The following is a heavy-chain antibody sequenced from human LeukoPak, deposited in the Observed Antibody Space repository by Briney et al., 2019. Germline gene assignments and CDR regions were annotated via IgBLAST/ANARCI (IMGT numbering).Heavy chain of an antibody. CDR2: IKSKTDGGTT. CDR3: TTGYGDLPPYYYGMDV. D-gene: IGHD4-17*01. J-gene: IGHJ6*02. V-gene: IGHV3-15*01. Sequence: GGSLRLSCAASGFTFSNAWMSWVRQAPGKGLEWVGRIKSKTDGGTTDYTAPVKGRFTISRDDSKNTLYLQMNSLKTEDTAVYYCTTGYGDLPPYYYGMDVWGQGPRSPSP. CDR1: GFTFSNAW.